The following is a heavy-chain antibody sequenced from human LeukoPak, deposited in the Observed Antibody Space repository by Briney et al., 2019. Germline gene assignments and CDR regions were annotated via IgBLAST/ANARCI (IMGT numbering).Heavy chain of an antibody. J-gene: IGHJ3*02. V-gene: IGHV3-21*01. CDR1: GFTFSSYS. CDR2: ISSSSSYI. D-gene: IGHD7-27*01. CDR3: ARPTGDQRDDAFDI. Sequence: GGSLRLSCAASGFTFSSYSMNWVRQAPGKGLEWVSSISSSSSYIYYADSVKGRFTIFRDNAKNSLYLQMNSLRAEDTAVYYCARPTGDQRDDAFDIWGQGTMVTVSS.